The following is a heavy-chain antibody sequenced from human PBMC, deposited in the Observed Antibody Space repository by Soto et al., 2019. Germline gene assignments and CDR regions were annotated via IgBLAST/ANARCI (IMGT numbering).Heavy chain of an antibody. CDR2: IQYSGST. CDR3: ASAYYYDSSGSYYPLPPPF. CDR1: GGSISSRSFY. V-gene: IGHV4-39*01. D-gene: IGHD3-22*01. J-gene: IGHJ4*02. Sequence: SETLSLTCTVSGGSISSRSFYWGWIRQPPGKGLEWIGSIQYSGSTYYNPSLKSRVTISADTSKNQFSLKLSSVTAADTAVYYCASAYYYDSSGSYYPLPPPFWGQGTLVTVSS.